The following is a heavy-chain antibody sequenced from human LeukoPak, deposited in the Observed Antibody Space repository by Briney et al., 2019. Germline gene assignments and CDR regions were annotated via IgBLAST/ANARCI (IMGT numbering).Heavy chain of an antibody. V-gene: IGHV3-11*01. CDR3: ARDRQFRLHDP. J-gene: IGHJ5*02. Sequence: KPGGSLRLSCTAPGFTFSDYYMTWIRQAPGKGLEWLAYISTSGSITSYVDSVRGRFTISRDNAKNSLYLQIDSLRAEDTAMYYCARDRQFRLHDPWGQGILVTVSS. CDR1: GFTFSDYY. CDR2: ISTSGSIT. D-gene: IGHD3-16*01.